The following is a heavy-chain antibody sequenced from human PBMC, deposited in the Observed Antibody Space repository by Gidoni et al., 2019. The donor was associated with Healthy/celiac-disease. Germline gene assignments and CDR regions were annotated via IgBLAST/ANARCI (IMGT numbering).Heavy chain of an antibody. Sequence: QLQLQESGPGLVKPSETLSLTCTVSGGSISSSSYYWGWIRQPPGKGLEWIGSIYYSGSTYYNPSLKSRVTISVDTSKNQFSLKLSSVTAADTAVYYCASLSRAVGLGYCSGGSCYEFDYWGQGTLVTVSS. V-gene: IGHV4-39*01. CDR2: IYYSGST. CDR3: ASLSRAVGLGYCSGGSCYEFDY. CDR1: GGSISSSSYY. D-gene: IGHD2-15*01. J-gene: IGHJ4*02.